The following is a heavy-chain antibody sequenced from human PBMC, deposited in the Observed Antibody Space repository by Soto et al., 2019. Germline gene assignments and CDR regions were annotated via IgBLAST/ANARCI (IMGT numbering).Heavy chain of an antibody. Sequence: QVQLQQWGAGLLKPSETLSLTCAVYGGSFSGYYWSWIRQPPGKGLEWIGEINHSGSTNYKPSIKSRVTISVDTSKNQFSLKLSSVTAADTAVYYCARGKGSEGFDPWGQGTLVTVSS. J-gene: IGHJ5*02. CDR2: INHSGST. CDR1: GGSFSGYY. CDR3: ARGKGSEGFDP. V-gene: IGHV4-34*01.